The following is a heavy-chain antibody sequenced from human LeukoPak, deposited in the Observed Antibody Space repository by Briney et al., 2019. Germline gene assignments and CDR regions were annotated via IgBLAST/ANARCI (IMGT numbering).Heavy chain of an antibody. CDR2: IKQDGSEK. CDR3: AKDVQMTSNAYYNYFDY. CDR1: GFTFSSYG. V-gene: IGHV3-7*01. Sequence: PGGSLRLSCAASGFTFSSYGMHWVRQAPGKGLEWVANIKQDGSEKYYVDSVKGRFTISRDNAKNSLYLQMNSLRAEDTAVYYCAKDVQMTSNAYYNYFDYWGQGTLVTVSS. J-gene: IGHJ4*02. D-gene: IGHD3-22*01.